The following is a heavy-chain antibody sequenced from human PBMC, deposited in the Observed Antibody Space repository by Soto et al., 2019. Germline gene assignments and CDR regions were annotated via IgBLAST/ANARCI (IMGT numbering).Heavy chain of an antibody. CDR1: GYTFTNFG. Sequence: QVQLVQSGAEVKKPGASVKVSCKASGYTFTNFGISWVRQAPGQGLEWMGWISAYNGNTNYAQKFQGRVTMITDTSTSTAYMELRSLGFDDTAVYYWERGGTPIDYWGPGNLGTVSS. J-gene: IGHJ4*02. CDR2: ISAYNGNT. CDR3: ERGGTPIDY. V-gene: IGHV1-18*01. D-gene: IGHD3-16*01.